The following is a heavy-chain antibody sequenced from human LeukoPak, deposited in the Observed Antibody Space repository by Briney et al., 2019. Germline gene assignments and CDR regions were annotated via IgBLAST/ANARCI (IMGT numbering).Heavy chain of an antibody. Sequence: PGGSLRLSCAASGFTFSSYGMHWVRQAPGKGLEWVAVISYDGSNKYYADSVKGRFTISRDNSKNTLYLQMNSLRAEDTAVYYCARSGPYYYHYVDVWGKGTTVTVSS. CDR3: ARSGPYYYHYVDV. J-gene: IGHJ6*03. D-gene: IGHD3-10*01. V-gene: IGHV3-30*03. CDR1: GFTFSSYG. CDR2: ISYDGSNK.